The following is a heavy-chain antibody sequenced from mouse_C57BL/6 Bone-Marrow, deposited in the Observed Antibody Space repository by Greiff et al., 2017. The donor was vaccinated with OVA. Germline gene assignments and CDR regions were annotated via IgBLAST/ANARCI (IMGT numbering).Heavy chain of an antibody. V-gene: IGHV1-19*01. CDR1: GYTFTDYY. CDR2: INPYNGGT. Sequence: EVQLQQSGPVLVKPGASVKMSCKASGYTFTDYYMNWVKQSHGKSLEWIGVINPYNGGTSYNQKFKGKATLTVDKSSSTAYMELNSLTSEDSAVYYCARGGNYGGFDYWGQGTTLTVSS. D-gene: IGHD1-2*01. CDR3: ARGGNYGGFDY. J-gene: IGHJ2*01.